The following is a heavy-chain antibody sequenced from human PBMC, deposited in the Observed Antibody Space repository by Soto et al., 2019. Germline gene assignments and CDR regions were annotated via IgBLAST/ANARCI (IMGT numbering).Heavy chain of an antibody. J-gene: IGHJ4*02. CDR2: IYYSGST. CDR3: ARVMVRGPWYYFDY. D-gene: IGHD3-10*01. V-gene: IGHV4-59*01. CDR1: GGSISSYY. Sequence: SETLSLTCTVSGGSISSYYWSWIRQPPGKGLEWIGYIYYSGSTNYNPSLKSRVTISVDTSKNQFSLKLSSVTAADTAVYYCARVMVRGPWYYFDYWGQGTLVTVSS.